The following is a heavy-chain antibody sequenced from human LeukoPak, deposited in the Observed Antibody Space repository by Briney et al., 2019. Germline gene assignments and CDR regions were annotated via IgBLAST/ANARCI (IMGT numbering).Heavy chain of an antibody. Sequence: GGSLRLSCPASGFTFNSYAMSWVRQAPGKGLEWVGRIKSKTDGGTTDYAAPVKGRFIISRDDSKNMPYLQMNSLKTEDTAVYYCTTESDTAMVVDYWGQGTLVTVSS. CDR2: IKSKTDGGTT. J-gene: IGHJ4*02. V-gene: IGHV3-15*01. CDR1: GFTFNSYA. CDR3: TTESDTAMVVDY. D-gene: IGHD5-18*01.